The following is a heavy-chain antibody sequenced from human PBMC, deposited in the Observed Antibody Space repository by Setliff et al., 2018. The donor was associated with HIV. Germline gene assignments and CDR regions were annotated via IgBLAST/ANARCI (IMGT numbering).Heavy chain of an antibody. CDR2: MNPNSGNT. CDR3: ARARRDSYDRGGRNHYYIDV. Sequence: ASVKVSCKASGYTFSSYDINWVRQATGQGLEWMGWMNPNSGNTGYAQKFQGRVTMTRDTSIGTAYMELNNLKFEDTAVYYCARARRDSYDRGGRNHYYIDVWGKGTPVTVSS. V-gene: IGHV1-8*02. J-gene: IGHJ6*03. D-gene: IGHD3-22*01. CDR1: GYTFSSYD.